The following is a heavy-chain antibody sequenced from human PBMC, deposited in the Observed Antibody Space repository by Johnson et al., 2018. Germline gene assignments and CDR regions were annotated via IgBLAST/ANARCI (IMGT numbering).Heavy chain of an antibody. V-gene: IGHV3-49*03. CDR2: IRSKAYGGTT. CDR1: GFTFGDYA. Sequence: VQLVESGGGLVQPGRSLRLSCTASGFTFGDYAMSWFRQAPGKGLEWVGFIRSKAYGGTTEYAASVKGSFTISRDDSKSIAYLQMNSLKTEDTAVYYCTRGPLWFGETHDAFDIWGQGTMVTVSS. D-gene: IGHD3-10*01. CDR3: TRGPLWFGETHDAFDI. J-gene: IGHJ3*02.